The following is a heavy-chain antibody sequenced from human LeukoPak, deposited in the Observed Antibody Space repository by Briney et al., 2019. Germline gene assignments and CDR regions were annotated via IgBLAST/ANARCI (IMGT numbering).Heavy chain of an antibody. CDR3: AKSSLLEWLSRQSWFDP. CDR2: ISSSGGST. J-gene: IGHJ5*02. D-gene: IGHD3-3*01. CDR1: GFIFYNYA. Sequence: GGSLRLSCAASGFIFYNYAMSWVRQAPGKGPEWVSSISSSGGSTYYADSVKGRFTISRDNSKNTLYLQMNSLRAEDTAVFYCAKSSLLEWLSRQSWFDPWGQGTLVTVSS. V-gene: IGHV3-23*01.